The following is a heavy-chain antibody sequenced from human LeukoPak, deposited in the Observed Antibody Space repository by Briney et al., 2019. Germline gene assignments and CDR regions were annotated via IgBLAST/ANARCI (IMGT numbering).Heavy chain of an antibody. CDR2: IYHSGST. V-gene: IGHV4-4*02. J-gene: IGHJ6*03. CDR1: GGSISSSNW. CDR3: ARHNPYGSGSYHYYYYMDV. D-gene: IGHD3-10*01. Sequence: SGTLSLTCAVSGGSISSSNWWSWVRQPPGKGLEWIGEIYHSGSTNYNPSLKSRVTISVDKSKNQFSLKLSSVTAADTAVYYCARHNPYGSGSYHYYYYMDVWGKGTTVTVSS.